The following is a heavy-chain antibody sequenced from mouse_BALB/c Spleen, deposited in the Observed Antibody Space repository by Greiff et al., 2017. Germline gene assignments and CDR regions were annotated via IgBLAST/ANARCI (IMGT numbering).Heavy chain of an antibody. CDR2: ISSGGSYT. CDR1: GFTFSSYA. CDR3: ARVDYRYEGSMVMDY. D-gene: IGHD2-14*01. Sequence: EVKVVESGGGLVKPGGSLKLSCAASGFTFSSYAMSWVRQSPEKRLEWVAEISSGGSYTYYPDTVTGRFTISRDNAKNTLYLEMSSLRSEDTAMYYCARVDYRYEGSMVMDYWGQGTSVTVSS. V-gene: IGHV5-9-4*01. J-gene: IGHJ4*01.